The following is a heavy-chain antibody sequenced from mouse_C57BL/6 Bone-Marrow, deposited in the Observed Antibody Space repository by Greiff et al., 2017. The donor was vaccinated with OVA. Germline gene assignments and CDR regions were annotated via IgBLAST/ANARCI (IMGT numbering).Heavy chain of an antibody. V-gene: IGHV2-5*01. Sequence: VKLVESGPGLVQPSQSLSITCTVSGFSLTSYGVHWVRQSPGKGLEWLGVIWRGGSTDYNAAFMSRLSITKDNSKSQVFFKMNSLQADDTAIYYCAIITTVVDPLDYWGQGTTLTVSS. CDR3: AIITTVVDPLDY. D-gene: IGHD1-1*01. CDR2: IWRGGST. CDR1: GFSLTSYG. J-gene: IGHJ2*01.